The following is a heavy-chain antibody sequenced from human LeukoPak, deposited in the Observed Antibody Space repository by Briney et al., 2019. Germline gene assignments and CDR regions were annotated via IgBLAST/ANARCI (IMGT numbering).Heavy chain of an antibody. CDR1: GYSISSGFL. J-gene: IGHJ4*02. CDR3: ARARGYSGYYYFDY. CDR2: FSHGGST. Sequence: SETLSVICTVSGYSISSGFLWGWIRQPPGKGLEWIGAFSHGGSTYYNPSLKSRVTMSVDTSKNQFSLKLSSVTAADTAVYYCARARGYSGYYYFDYWGQGTLVTVSS. V-gene: IGHV4-38-2*02. D-gene: IGHD5-12*01.